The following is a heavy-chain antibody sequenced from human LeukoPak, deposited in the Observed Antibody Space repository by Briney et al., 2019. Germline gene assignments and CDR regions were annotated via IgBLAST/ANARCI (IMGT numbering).Heavy chain of an antibody. J-gene: IGHJ4*02. V-gene: IGHV1-46*01. Sequence: ASVKVSCKASGYTFTNYYIHWVRQAPGQGLEWVGLINPNGGSTGYAQRFQGRVTVTTDTSTSTVYMELNSLGSEDTAVYYCARERRSWGEDFWGQGTLVTVSS. CDR2: INPNGGST. CDR1: GYTFTNYY. D-gene: IGHD3-16*01. CDR3: ARERRSWGEDF.